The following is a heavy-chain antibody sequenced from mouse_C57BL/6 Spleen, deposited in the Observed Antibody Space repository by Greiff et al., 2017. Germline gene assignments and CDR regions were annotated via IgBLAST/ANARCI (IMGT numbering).Heavy chain of an antibody. CDR3: AMDYYGSSYGYFDV. V-gene: IGHV5-4*01. CDR1: GFTFSSYA. CDR2: ISDGGSYT. Sequence: DVHLVESGGGLVKPGGSLKLSCAASGFTFSSYAMSWVRQTPEKRLEWVATISDGGSYTYYPDNVKGRFTISRDNAKNNLYLQMSHLKSEDTAMYYCAMDYYGSSYGYFDVWGTGTTVTVSS. D-gene: IGHD1-1*01. J-gene: IGHJ1*03.